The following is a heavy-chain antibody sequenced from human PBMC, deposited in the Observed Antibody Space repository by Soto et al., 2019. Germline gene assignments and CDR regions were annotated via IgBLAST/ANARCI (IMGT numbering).Heavy chain of an antibody. CDR3: ARSVAGPGARMYY. V-gene: IGHV4-59*01. CDR2: VYYTGST. D-gene: IGHD2-8*02. J-gene: IGHJ4*02. Sequence: SETLSLTCSVSGVSISGSYWSWIRQSPGKGLEWLGYVYYTGSTHYSPSLRSRVSISVDTSKNEFSLRLSSVTAADTAVYFWARSVAGPGARMYYWDQGTQVTVPQ. CDR1: GVSISGSY.